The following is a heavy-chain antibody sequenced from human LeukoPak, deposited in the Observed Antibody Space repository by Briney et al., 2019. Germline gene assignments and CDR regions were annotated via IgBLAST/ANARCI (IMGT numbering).Heavy chain of an antibody. D-gene: IGHD5-24*01. J-gene: IGHJ4*02. CDR1: GFTFSSYG. V-gene: IGHV3-30*18. CDR3: AKEHRDGYHGN. Sequence: GGSLRLSCAASGFTFSSYGMHWVRQAPGKGLEWVAVISYDGSNKYYADSVKGRFTISRDNSKNTLYLQMNSLRAEDTAVYYCAKEHRDGYHGNWGQGTLVTVSS. CDR2: ISYDGSNK.